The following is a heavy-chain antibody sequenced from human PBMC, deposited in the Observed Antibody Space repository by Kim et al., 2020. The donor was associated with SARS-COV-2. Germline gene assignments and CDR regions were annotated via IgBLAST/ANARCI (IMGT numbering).Heavy chain of an antibody. V-gene: IGHV3-33*05. J-gene: IGHJ4*02. Sequence: GGSLRLSCAASGFTFSSYGMHWVRQAPGKGLEWVAVISYDGSNKYYADSVKGRFTISRDNSKNTLYLQMNSLRAEDTAVYYCARDVEGLGSYLGVAGNDYWGQGTLVTVSS. D-gene: IGHD6-19*01. CDR2: ISYDGSNK. CDR1: GFTFSSYG. CDR3: ARDVEGLGSYLGVAGNDY.